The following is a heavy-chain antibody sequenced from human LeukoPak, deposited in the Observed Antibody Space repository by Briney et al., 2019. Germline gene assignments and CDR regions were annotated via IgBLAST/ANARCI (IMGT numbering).Heavy chain of an antibody. CDR1: GFTFSSSA. CDR3: TTDLGTYYHGSQRLIPIDY. CDR2: IKSKTDGETT. D-gene: IGHD3-10*01. Sequence: PGGSLRLSCAGSGFTFSSSAMSWVRQAPGKGLEWIGRIKSKTDGETTNYAEPVRGRFTISRDDSKSAVYLQMNSLKIEDTAVYYCTTDLGTYYHGSQRLIPIDYWGQGTLVTVSS. J-gene: IGHJ4*02. V-gene: IGHV3-15*01.